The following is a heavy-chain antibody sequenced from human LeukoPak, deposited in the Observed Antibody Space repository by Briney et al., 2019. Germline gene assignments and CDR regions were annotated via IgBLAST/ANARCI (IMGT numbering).Heavy chain of an antibody. CDR2: IYYSGST. Sequence: SETLSLTCTVSGGSISSGGYYWSWIRQHPGKGLEWIGYIYYSGSTYYNPSLKSRVTISVDTSKNQFSLKLSSVTAADTAVYYCARFLGPRGDYYSSVRDVGGKGPRVTVS. V-gene: IGHV4-31*03. CDR1: GGSISSGGYY. CDR3: ARFLGPRGDYYSSVRDV. J-gene: IGHJ6*04. D-gene: IGHD3-16*01.